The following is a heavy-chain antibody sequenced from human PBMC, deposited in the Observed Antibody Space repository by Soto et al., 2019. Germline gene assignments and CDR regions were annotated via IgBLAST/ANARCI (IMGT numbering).Heavy chain of an antibody. Sequence: ASVKVSCKASGYTFTGYYMHWVRQAPGQGLEWMGWINPNSGGTNYAQKFQGWVTMTRDTSISTAYMELSRLRSDDTAVYYCARERCKSASYYYYGMDVWGQGTTVTVSS. CDR3: ARERCKSASYYYYGMDV. CDR1: GYTFTGYY. V-gene: IGHV1-2*04. CDR2: INPNSGGT. J-gene: IGHJ6*02.